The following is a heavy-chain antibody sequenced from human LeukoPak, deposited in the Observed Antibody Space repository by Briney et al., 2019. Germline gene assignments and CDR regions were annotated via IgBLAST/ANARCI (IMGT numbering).Heavy chain of an antibody. CDR1: GFTFSDYY. V-gene: IGHV3-7*01. Sequence: GGSLRLSCAASGFTFSDYYMSWVRQAPGKGLEWVANIKQDGSEKYYVDSVKGRFTISRDNAKNSLYLQMNSLRAEDTAVYYCARDRGLAGYYYYYMDVWGKGTTVTVSS. D-gene: IGHD6-19*01. CDR3: ARDRGLAGYYYYYMDV. J-gene: IGHJ6*03. CDR2: IKQDGSEK.